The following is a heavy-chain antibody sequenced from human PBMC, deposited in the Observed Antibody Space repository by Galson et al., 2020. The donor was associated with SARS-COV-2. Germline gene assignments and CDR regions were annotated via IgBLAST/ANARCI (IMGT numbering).Heavy chain of an antibody. CDR3: ASMKYYDLGGWGWFDP. CDR2: INPSGGST. D-gene: IGHD3-10*01. CDR1: GYTFTSYY. J-gene: IGHJ5*02. Sequence: ASVKVSCKASGYTFTSYYMHWVRQAPGQGLEWMGIINPSGGSTTYAQKFQGRVTMTRDTSTGTVYMELSSLKSEDTAVYYCASMKYYDLGGWGWFDPWGQGTLVNVSS. V-gene: IGHV1-46*03.